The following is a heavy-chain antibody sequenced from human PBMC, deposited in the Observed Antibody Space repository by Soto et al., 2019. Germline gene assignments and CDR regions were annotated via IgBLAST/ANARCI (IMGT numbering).Heavy chain of an antibody. CDR3: AIDLAVLIIAAPPCMDY. CDR1: GYTFTGYY. D-gene: IGHD2-15*01. V-gene: IGHV1-2*02. CDR2: INPNSGGT. Sequence: QVQLVQSGAEVKKPGASVKVSCKASGYTFTGYYMYWVRQAPGQGLEWMCWINPNSGGTNYSQKFQGRVTMTRDTSISTAYMELCRLKSDDTAVYYCAIDLAVLIIAAPPCMDYLGQGTLVNDSS. J-gene: IGHJ4*02.